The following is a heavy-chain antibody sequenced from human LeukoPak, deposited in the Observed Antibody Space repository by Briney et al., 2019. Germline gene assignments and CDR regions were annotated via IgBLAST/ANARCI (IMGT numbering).Heavy chain of an antibody. CDR1: GFTFSSYW. Sequence: GGSLRLSCEGSGFTFSSYWMHWVRQAPGKGLVWISRINSDGSSTSYADSVKGRFTISRDNAKNTLYLQMNSLRAEDTAVYYCARGGQLVGGYWGQGTLVTVSS. CDR3: ARGGQLVGGY. J-gene: IGHJ4*02. D-gene: IGHD6-6*01. CDR2: INSDGSST. V-gene: IGHV3-74*01.